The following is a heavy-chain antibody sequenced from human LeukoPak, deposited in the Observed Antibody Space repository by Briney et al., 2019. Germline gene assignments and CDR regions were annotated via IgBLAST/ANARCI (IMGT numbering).Heavy chain of an antibody. V-gene: IGHV5-51*01. CDR2: IYPGDSDT. D-gene: IGHD3-10*01. CDR3: ARLRDYYYGSGSYPHAFDI. Sequence: GESLKISCKGSGYSFTSYWIGWVRQMPGKGLEWMGIIYPGDSDTRYSPSFQGHVTISADKSISTAYLQWSSLKASDTAMYYCARLRDYYYGSGSYPHAFDIWGQGTMVTVSS. J-gene: IGHJ3*02. CDR1: GYSFTSYW.